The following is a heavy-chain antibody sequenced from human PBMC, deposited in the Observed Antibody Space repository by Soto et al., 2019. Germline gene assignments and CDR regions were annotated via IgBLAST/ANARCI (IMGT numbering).Heavy chain of an antibody. CDR1: GFTFSEYG. V-gene: IGHV3-30*18. CDR2: TSYDGRHT. D-gene: IGHD3-10*01. J-gene: IGHJ6*02. Sequence: PGGSLRLSCAASGFTFSEYGIHWVRQAPGKGLEWVAITSYDGRHTSYVDSVKGRFTISRDNSGNTAFLEMNRLRVEDTAVYYCAKTRNSVINYNYYDNMDVWGQGPTVTVSS. CDR3: AKTRNSVINYNYYDNMDV.